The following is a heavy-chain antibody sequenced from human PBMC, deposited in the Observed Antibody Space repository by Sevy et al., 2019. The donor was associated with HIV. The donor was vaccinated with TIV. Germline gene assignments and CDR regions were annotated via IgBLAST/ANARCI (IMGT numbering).Heavy chain of an antibody. Sequence: GGSLRLSCAASGFTFSTYWMHWVRQVPGKGLVWVSRINSDASNTNYADSVKGRFTTSRDNAKNTVYLQMNSLRADDTALYFCGREMISMVPGVPDAFDIWGHGTMVTVSS. CDR2: INSDASNT. D-gene: IGHD3-10*01. V-gene: IGHV3-74*01. CDR1: GFTFSTYW. CDR3: GREMISMVPGVPDAFDI. J-gene: IGHJ3*02.